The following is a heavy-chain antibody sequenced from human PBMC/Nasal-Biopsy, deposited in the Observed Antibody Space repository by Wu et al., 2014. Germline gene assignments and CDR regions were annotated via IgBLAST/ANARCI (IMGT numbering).Heavy chain of an antibody. V-gene: IGHV3-9*01. J-gene: IGHJ3*02. CDR3: AKHIVVVVAALPDAFDI. D-gene: IGHD2-15*01. CDR2: INWNSGSI. CDR1: GVTFDNYA. Sequence: LRLSCAASGVTFDNYAMHWVRQAPGKGLEWVSGINWNSGSIAYADSVKGRFTISRDNAKNSLYLQMNSLRAEDTALYYCAKHIVVVVAALPDAFDIWGQGTMVTVSS.